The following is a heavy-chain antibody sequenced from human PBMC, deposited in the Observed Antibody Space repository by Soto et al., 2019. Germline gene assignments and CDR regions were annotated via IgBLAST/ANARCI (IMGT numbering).Heavy chain of an antibody. Sequence: QVQLVQSGAEVKKPGASVKVSCKAPGYTFTSYAMHWVRQAPGQRLEWMGWINASNGNTKYSQKFQGRFTINRDTSASTAYMELSSLRAEGTAVYFCASGPGGPDGPGDYWGQGTLVTVSS. CDR1: GYTFTSYA. V-gene: IGHV1-3*01. D-gene: IGHD2-15*01. J-gene: IGHJ4*02. CDR2: INASNGNT. CDR3: ASGPGGPDGPGDY.